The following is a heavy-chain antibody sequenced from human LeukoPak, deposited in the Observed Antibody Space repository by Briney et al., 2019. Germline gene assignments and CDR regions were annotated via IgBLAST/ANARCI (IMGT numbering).Heavy chain of an antibody. CDR2: INSDGSST. CDR1: GFTFSSYW. Sequence: GGSLRLSCVASGFTFSSYWMHWVRHAPGKGLVWVSRINSDGSSTKCADSVKGRFTISRDNAKNTLYLQMNGLRAEDTAVYYCAALDHGHDYWGQGTLVTVSS. V-gene: IGHV3-74*03. J-gene: IGHJ4*02. CDR3: AALDHGHDY.